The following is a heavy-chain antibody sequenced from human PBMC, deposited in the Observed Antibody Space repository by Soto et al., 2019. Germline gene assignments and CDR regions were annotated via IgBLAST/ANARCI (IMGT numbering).Heavy chain of an antibody. CDR3: ARGSSPANYYDSSGSLGY. V-gene: IGHV1-69*13. J-gene: IGHJ4*02. D-gene: IGHD3-22*01. CDR2: IIPIFGTA. CDR1: GGTFSSYA. Sequence: ASVKVSCKASGGTFSSYAISWVRQAPGQGLEWMGGIIPIFGTANYAQKFQGRVTITADESTSTAYMELSSLRSEDTAVYYCARGSSPANYYDSSGSLGYWGQGTLVTVSS.